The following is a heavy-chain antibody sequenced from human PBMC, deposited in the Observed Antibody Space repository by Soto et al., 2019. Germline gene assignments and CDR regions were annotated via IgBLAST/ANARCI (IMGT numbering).Heavy chain of an antibody. J-gene: IGHJ4*02. Sequence: QMHLVESGGGVVQPGRSLTLSCVASGFTFTSYGIHWVRQAPGKGLEWVAVIWYDGSNKYYGDSVKGRFSISRDNSKNSVYLQMNSVRAEDTAVYYCARDRRFLEWLDYWGQGTVVSVSS. D-gene: IGHD3-3*01. CDR1: GFTFTSYG. V-gene: IGHV3-33*01. CDR2: IWYDGSNK. CDR3: ARDRRFLEWLDY.